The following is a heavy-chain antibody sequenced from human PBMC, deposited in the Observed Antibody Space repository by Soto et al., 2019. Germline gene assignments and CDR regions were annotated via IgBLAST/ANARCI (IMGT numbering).Heavy chain of an antibody. CDR1: GGSVSSGSYY. D-gene: IGHD6-13*01. CDR2: IYYSGST. Sequence: QVQLQESGPGLVKPSETLSLTCTVSGGSVSSGSYYWSWIRQPPGKGLEWIGYIYYSGSTNYNPSLKRRVTISVDTSKNQFSLKLSSVTAADTAVYYCARDISSSWANNWFDPWGQGTLVTVSS. J-gene: IGHJ5*02. V-gene: IGHV4-61*01. CDR3: ARDISSSWANNWFDP.